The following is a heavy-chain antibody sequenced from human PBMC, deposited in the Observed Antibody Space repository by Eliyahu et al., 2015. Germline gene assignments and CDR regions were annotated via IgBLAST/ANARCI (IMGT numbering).Heavy chain of an antibody. J-gene: IGHJ4*02. V-gene: IGHV4-4*07. CDR3: ARAVSNYGYTVDY. D-gene: IGHD5-18*01. CDR1: GGSISSYY. CDR2: IYTSGST. Sequence: QVHLQESGPGLVKPSETLSLTCTVSGGSISSYYWSWIRQPAGEGLGWIGRIYTSGSTNYXPSLKSRVTMSVDTSKNQLSLKLNSVTAADTAVYYCARAVSNYGYTVDYWGQGTLVTVSS.